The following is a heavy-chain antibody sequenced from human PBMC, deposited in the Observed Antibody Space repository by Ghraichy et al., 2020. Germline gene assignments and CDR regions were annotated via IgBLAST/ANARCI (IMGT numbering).Heavy chain of an antibody. Sequence: SETLSLTCNVSGGSFSSSFYYWAWIRQPAGKGLEWIGRIFTSGDTNYNPSLKSRVTISVDTSKNQFSLKLSSVTAADTAVYYCAREGMYSYNSGFPLFDYWGQGTLVTVS. CDR2: IFTSGDT. CDR1: GGSFSSSFYY. D-gene: IGHD2-8*01. J-gene: IGHJ4*02. CDR3: AREGMYSYNSGFPLFDY. V-gene: IGHV4-61*02.